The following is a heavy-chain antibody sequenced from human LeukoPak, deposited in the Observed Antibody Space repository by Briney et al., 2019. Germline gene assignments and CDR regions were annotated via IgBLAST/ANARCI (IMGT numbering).Heavy chain of an antibody. Sequence: SETLSLTCAVYGGSFSGYYWSWIRQPPGKGLEWIGEINHSGSTNYNPSLKSRVTISVDTSKNQFSLKLSSVTAADTAVYYCAGIVVVVAATLDWFDPWGQGTLVTVSS. V-gene: IGHV4-34*01. CDR1: GGSFSGYY. CDR3: AGIVVVVAATLDWFDP. D-gene: IGHD2-15*01. J-gene: IGHJ5*02. CDR2: INHSGST.